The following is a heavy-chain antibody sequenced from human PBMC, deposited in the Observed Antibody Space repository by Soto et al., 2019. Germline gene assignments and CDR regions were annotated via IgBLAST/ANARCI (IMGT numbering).Heavy chain of an antibody. CDR1: GYTLTELS. Sequence: ASVKVSCKVSGYTLTELSMHWVRQAPGKGLEWMGGFDPEDGETIYAQKFQGRVTMTEDTSTDTAYMELSSLRSEDTAVYYCAGWRELLPYYYYGMDVWGQGTTVTVSS. D-gene: IGHD1-26*01. CDR2: FDPEDGET. CDR3: AGWRELLPYYYYGMDV. J-gene: IGHJ6*02. V-gene: IGHV1-24*01.